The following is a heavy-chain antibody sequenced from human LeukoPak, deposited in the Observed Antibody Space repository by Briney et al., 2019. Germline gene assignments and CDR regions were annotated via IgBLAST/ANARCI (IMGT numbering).Heavy chain of an antibody. J-gene: IGHJ4*02. Sequence: PSETLSLTYTVSGGSISSGDYYWSWIRQPPGKGLEWIGYIYYSGSTYYNPSLKSRVTISVDTSKNQFSLKLSSVTAADTAVYYCARNRIAAAAFDYWGQGTLVTVSS. D-gene: IGHD6-13*01. CDR3: ARNRIAAAAFDY. V-gene: IGHV4-30-4*08. CDR1: GGSISSGDYY. CDR2: IYYSGST.